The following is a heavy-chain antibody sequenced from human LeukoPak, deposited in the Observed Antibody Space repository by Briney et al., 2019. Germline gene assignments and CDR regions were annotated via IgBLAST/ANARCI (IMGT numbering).Heavy chain of an antibody. CDR2: IYYSGST. CDR3: ARHPPFIAAAGRGFDY. D-gene: IGHD6-13*01. J-gene: IGHJ4*02. Sequence: PSQTLSLTCTVSGGSISSGHYFWTWIRQPPGKGLEWIGYIYYSGSTNYNPSLKSRVTISVDTSKNQFSLKLSSVTAADTAVYYCARHPPFIAAAGRGFDYWGQGTLVTVSS. CDR1: GGSISSGHYF. V-gene: IGHV4-61*01.